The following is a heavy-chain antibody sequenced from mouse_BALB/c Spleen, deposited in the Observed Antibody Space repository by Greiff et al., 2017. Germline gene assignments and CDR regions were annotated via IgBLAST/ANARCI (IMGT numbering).Heavy chain of an antibody. V-gene: IGHV3-8*02. D-gene: IGHD2-14*01. Sequence: VKLMESGPSLVKPSQTLSLTCSVTGDSITSGYWNWIRKFPGNKLEYMGYISYSGSTYYNPSLKSRISITRDTSKNQYYLQLNSVTTEDTATYYCARRVRRGYYAMDYWGQGTSVTVSS. CDR1: GDSITSGY. CDR2: ISYSGST. CDR3: ARRVRRGYYAMDY. J-gene: IGHJ4*01.